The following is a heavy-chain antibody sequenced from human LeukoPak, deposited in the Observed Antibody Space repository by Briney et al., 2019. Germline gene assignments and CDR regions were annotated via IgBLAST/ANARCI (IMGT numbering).Heavy chain of an antibody. CDR3: ARDGYCSRGTCYGSDY. Sequence: GGSLRLSCAASGFTFGTYSMNWVRQAPGKGLEWVSSISSSSSYIYYADSVKGRFTISRDNAKNTLYLQMNSLTAEDTAVYFCARDGYCSRGTCYGSDYWGPGTRVTVSS. J-gene: IGHJ4*02. V-gene: IGHV3-21*01. D-gene: IGHD2-2*03. CDR2: ISSSSSYI. CDR1: GFTFGTYS.